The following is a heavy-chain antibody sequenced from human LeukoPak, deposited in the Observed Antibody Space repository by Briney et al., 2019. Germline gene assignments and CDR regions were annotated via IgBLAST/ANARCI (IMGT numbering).Heavy chain of an antibody. CDR3: AREDDFWSGYNY. CDR2: IYTSGST. Sequence: SETLSLTCTVSGGSISSYNWSWIRQPAGKGLEWIGRIYTSGSTNYNPSLKRRVTMSVDTSKNQFSLKLSSVTAADTAVYYCAREDDFWSGYNYWGQGTLVTVSS. CDR1: GGSISSYN. D-gene: IGHD3-3*01. J-gene: IGHJ4*02. V-gene: IGHV4-4*07.